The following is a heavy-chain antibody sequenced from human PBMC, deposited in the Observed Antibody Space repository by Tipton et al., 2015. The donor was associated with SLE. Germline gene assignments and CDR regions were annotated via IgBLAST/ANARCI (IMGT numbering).Heavy chain of an antibody. V-gene: IGHV4-4*08. CDR1: GGSISTYY. J-gene: IGHJ6*03. CDR2: VHNSGSS. CDR3: ARERYCSSSRCLTGYFYFLDV. Sequence: TLSLTCTVSGGSISTYYWSWIRQPPGKGLEWIGYVHNSGSSNYNPSLKSRVTFSVDTSKNQVSLKLTSVTAADTAVYYCARERYCSSSRCLTGYFYFLDVWGKGTTVTVSS. D-gene: IGHD2-2*01.